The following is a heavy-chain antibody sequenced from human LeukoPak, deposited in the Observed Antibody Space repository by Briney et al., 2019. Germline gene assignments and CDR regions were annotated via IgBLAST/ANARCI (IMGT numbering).Heavy chain of an antibody. J-gene: IGHJ4*02. D-gene: IGHD6-6*01. CDR3: ARGEKGSSSGSINY. CDR2: MYTSGST. Sequence: SQTLSLTCTVSGGSINSGTYYWSWIRQPAGKGLEWIGRMYTSGSTNYNPSLESRVTISVDTSKNQFSLRLSSVTAADTAVYYCARGEKGSSSGSINYWGQGTLVTVSS. CDR1: GGSINSGTYY. V-gene: IGHV4-61*02.